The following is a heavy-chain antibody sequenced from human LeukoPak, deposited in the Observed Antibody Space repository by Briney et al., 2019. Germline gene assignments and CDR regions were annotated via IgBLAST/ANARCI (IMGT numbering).Heavy chain of an antibody. CDR3: ARGSTHYDVLTGYHSYFDY. V-gene: IGHV3-20*04. CDR2: INWNGDNT. D-gene: IGHD3-9*01. J-gene: IGHJ4*02. CDR1: GFTFDDYG. Sequence: PGGSLRLSCAASGFTFDDYGMSWVRQAPGKGLEWVSGINWNGDNTNYADSLKGRFTISRDNAKNSLYLQMNSLRAEDTALYYCARGSTHYDVLTGYHSYFDYWGQGTLVTVSS.